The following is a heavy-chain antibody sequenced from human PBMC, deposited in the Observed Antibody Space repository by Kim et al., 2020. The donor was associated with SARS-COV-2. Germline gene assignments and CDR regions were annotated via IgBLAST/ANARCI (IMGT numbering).Heavy chain of an antibody. J-gene: IGHJ3*02. V-gene: IGHV3-74*01. CDR3: VSRKGSYINHKVAFVS. CDR2: INSNSNST. Sequence: GGSLRLSCAASGFTFSNYWMHWVRQAPGKGLEWVSRINSNSNSTTYDDSVKGRFTISRDNAKNTLYLQMNRLRAEDTAAYYCVSRKGSYINHKVAFVSWG. CDR1: GFTFSNYW. D-gene: IGHD3-10*01.